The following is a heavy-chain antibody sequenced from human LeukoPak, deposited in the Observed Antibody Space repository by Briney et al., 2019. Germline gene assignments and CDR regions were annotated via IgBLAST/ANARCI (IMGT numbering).Heavy chain of an antibody. CDR2: IYYSAST. CDR1: GGSISSSSYY. V-gene: IGHV4-39*01. J-gene: IGHJ4*02. D-gene: IGHD3-3*01. Sequence: SETLSLTCTVSGGSISSSSYYWGWIRQPPGKGLEWIGSIYYSASTYYNPSLKSRVPISVDTSKNQFSLKLSSVTAADTAVYYCARRGFAPSDYWGQGTLVTVSS. CDR3: ARRGFAPSDY.